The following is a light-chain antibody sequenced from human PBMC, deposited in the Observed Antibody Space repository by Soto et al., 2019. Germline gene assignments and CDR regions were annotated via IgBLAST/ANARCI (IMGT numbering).Light chain of an antibody. J-gene: IGKJ2*02. Sequence: DIQMTQSPSSLSASVGDRVTITCRASQSISTWLAWYQQKPGKAPKLLIYAASTLHSGVPSRFSGSGSGTEFTLTISSLQPDDFATYYCQHSNSHLCTFGQGTKLEI. CDR1: QSISTW. CDR2: AAS. V-gene: IGKV1-5*01. CDR3: QHSNSHLCT.